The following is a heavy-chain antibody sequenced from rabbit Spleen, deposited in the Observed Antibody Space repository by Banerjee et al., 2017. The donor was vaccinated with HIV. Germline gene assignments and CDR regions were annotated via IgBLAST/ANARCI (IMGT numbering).Heavy chain of an antibody. CDR3: ARAGYAGYGYANFRDYYGMDL. Sequence: QSLEESGGDLVKPGASLTLTCTASGVSFSGSSYICWVRQAPGKGLEWIACIETGSSDFTYYASWAKGRFTISKTSSTTVTLQVTSLTAADTATYFCARAGYAGYGYANFRDYYGMDLWGPGTLVTVS. CDR2: IETGSSDFT. D-gene: IGHD6-1*01. V-gene: IGHV1S40*01. J-gene: IGHJ6*01. CDR1: GVSFSGSSY.